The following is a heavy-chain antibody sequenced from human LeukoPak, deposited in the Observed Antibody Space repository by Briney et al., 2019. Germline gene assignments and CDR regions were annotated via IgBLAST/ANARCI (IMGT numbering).Heavy chain of an antibody. D-gene: IGHD6-19*01. J-gene: IGHJ4*02. CDR1: GGSISSYY. V-gene: IGHV4-4*07. Sequence: SETLSLTRTVSGGSISSYYWSWIRQPAGKGLEWIGRIYTSGSTNYNPSLKSRVTMSVDTSKNQFSLKLSSVTAADTAVYYCARDFKPRMAVAGQYYFDYWGQGTLVTVSS. CDR2: IYTSGST. CDR3: ARDFKPRMAVAGQYYFDY.